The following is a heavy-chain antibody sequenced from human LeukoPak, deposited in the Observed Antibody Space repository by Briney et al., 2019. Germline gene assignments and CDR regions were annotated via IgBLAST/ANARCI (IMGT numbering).Heavy chain of an antibody. Sequence: ASVKVSCKASGYTFTGYYIHWVRQAPGQGLEWMAWINPNGGGTNYAQKFQGRVAVTRDSSSSTAYMELSGLTSDDTAVFYCARRTGAPNYFDYWGQGTLVTVSS. CDR3: ARRTGAPNYFDY. J-gene: IGHJ4*02. V-gene: IGHV1-2*02. CDR1: GYTFTGYY. D-gene: IGHD7-27*01. CDR2: INPNGGGT.